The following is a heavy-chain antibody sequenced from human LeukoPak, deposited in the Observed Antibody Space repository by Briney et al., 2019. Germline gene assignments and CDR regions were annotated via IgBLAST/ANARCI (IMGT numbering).Heavy chain of an antibody. J-gene: IGHJ3*02. V-gene: IGHV3-7*05. CDR1: GFTFSSYW. CDR3: ASGVGTTFAFDS. Sequence: GGSLRLSCAASGFTFSSYWMSWVRQALEKGLEWVANIKQDGSEKYYVESVKGRFTISRDNAKNSLYLQMNSLRAEDTAVYYCASGVGTTFAFDSWGQGTMVTVSS. CDR2: IKQDGSEK. D-gene: IGHD1-7*01.